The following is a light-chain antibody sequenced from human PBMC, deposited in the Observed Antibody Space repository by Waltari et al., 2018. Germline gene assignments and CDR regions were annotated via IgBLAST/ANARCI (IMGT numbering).Light chain of an antibody. Sequence: EIVMTPSPATLSVSPGERATLSCRASQSVSSNLAWYQQKPGQAPRLLMYGASTRATGIPARFSGSGSGTEFTLTISSLQSEDFALYYCQQYNNWPRTFGQGTKVEIK. J-gene: IGKJ1*01. CDR2: GAS. CDR1: QSVSSN. CDR3: QQYNNWPRT. V-gene: IGKV3-15*01.